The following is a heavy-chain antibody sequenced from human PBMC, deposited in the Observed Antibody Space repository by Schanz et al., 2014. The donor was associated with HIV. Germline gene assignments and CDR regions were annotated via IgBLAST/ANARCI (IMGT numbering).Heavy chain of an antibody. D-gene: IGHD4-4*01. J-gene: IGHJ4*02. Sequence: EVQLVESGGGLVQPGGSLRLSCSASGFTFSSFSMDWVRQTPRKGLEWLSHIGTSGSPIYYADSVKGRFTISRDNAKNSLFLQMNSLRDVDTALYFCARGWRENSFDYWGQGTPVTVSS. CDR1: GFTFSSFS. CDR2: IGTSGSPI. CDR3: ARGWRENSFDY. V-gene: IGHV3-48*02.